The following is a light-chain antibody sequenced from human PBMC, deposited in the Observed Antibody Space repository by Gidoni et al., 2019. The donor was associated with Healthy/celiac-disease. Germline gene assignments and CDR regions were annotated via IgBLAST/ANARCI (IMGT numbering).Light chain of an antibody. CDR2: LGA. V-gene: IGKV2-28*01. Sequence: VMTQSPLSLSVAPGESASISCRSSQSLFHTNGYNYLDWYLQKPGQSPQLLIYLGAPRAPGVPDRFSGSGSGTEFTLTISSVEAEDVGVYFCKQHRRAPLTFGGGTKVE. CDR3: KQHRRAPLT. CDR1: QSLFHTNGYNY. J-gene: IGKJ4*01.